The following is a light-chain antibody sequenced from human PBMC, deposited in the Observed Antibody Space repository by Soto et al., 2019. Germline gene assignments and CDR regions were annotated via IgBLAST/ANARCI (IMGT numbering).Light chain of an antibody. CDR2: DAS. CDR3: QQYDNFPPYT. V-gene: IGKV1-33*01. CDR1: RDISVY. Sequence: DIQMTQSPSSLSASIGDRVTITCQASRDISVYLNWYQHKPGKPPKLLVYDASNLQTGVPSRFSGSGSGTQFSLTISSLQPEDIATYYCQQYDNFPPYTFGQGTKLEIK. J-gene: IGKJ2*01.